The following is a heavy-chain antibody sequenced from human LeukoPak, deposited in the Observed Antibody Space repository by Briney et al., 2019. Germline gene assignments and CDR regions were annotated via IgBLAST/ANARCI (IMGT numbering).Heavy chain of an antibody. Sequence: QSGGSLRLSCAASGFTFSSYGMHWVRQAPGKGLEWVAFIRYDGSNKYYADSVKGRFTISRDNSKNTLYLQMNSLRAEDTAVYYCAKELATDEPFDYWGQGTLVTVSS. D-gene: IGHD5-12*01. V-gene: IGHV3-30*02. CDR2: IRYDGSNK. CDR3: AKELATDEPFDY. CDR1: GFTFSSYG. J-gene: IGHJ4*02.